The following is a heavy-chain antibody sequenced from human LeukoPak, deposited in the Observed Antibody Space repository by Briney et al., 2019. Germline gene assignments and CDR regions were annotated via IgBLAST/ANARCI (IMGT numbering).Heavy chain of an antibody. Sequence: ASVTVSCRASGYTFTGYYMHWVRQAPGQGLEWMGWINPDSGGTNYAQKFEGRGTMTRDTSISTAYMELSRLRSDDTAVYYCARDPVVTRGYSYDNNYYYGMDVWGQGTTVTVSS. CDR3: ARDPVVTRGYSYDNNYYYGMDV. V-gene: IGHV1-2*02. CDR1: GYTFTGYY. D-gene: IGHD5-18*01. J-gene: IGHJ6*02. CDR2: INPDSGGT.